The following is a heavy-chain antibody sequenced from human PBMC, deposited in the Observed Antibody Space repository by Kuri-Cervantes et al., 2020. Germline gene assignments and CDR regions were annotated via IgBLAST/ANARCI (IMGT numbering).Heavy chain of an antibody. D-gene: IGHD3-16*02. V-gene: IGHV4-39*07. Sequence: SETLSLTCTVSGGSISSSSYYWGWIRQPPGKGLEWIGSIYYSGSTYYNPSLKSRVTISVDTSKNQFSLKLSSVTAADTAVYYCARGDYIWGSYPLDIWGQGTMVTVSS. J-gene: IGHJ3*02. CDR2: IYYSGST. CDR3: ARGDYIWGSYPLDI. CDR1: GGSISSSSYY.